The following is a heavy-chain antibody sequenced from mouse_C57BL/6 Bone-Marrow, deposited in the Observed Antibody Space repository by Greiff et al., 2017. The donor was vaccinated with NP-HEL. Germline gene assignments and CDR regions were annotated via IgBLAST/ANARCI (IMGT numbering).Heavy chain of an antibody. Sequence: QVQLQQSGAELVKPGASVKISCKASGYAFSSYWMNWVKQRPGKGLEWIGQIYPGDGDTNYNGKFKGKATLTADKTSSTAYIQNSILTYEDAAVYYCAKNWNYCDYWGQGTTLTVSS. V-gene: IGHV1-80*01. CDR1: GYAFSSYW. D-gene: IGHD4-1*01. CDR3: AKNWNYCDY. CDR2: IYPGDGDT. J-gene: IGHJ2*01.